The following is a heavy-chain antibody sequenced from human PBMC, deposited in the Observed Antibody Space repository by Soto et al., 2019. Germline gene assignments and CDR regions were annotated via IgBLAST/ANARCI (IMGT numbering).Heavy chain of an antibody. V-gene: IGHV3-23*01. Sequence: GSLRLTCPASGXTLIKYRMSWVRQAPGEGLELVSTISGNGANTHYADSVKGRFSISRDNSKNTLYIQMNSLRAEDTDVYYCAKDYGSSRYFFDYWGQGALVPVS. CDR3: AKDYGSSRYFFDY. D-gene: IGHD6-19*01. CDR1: GXTLIKYR. CDR2: ISGNGANT. J-gene: IGHJ4*02.